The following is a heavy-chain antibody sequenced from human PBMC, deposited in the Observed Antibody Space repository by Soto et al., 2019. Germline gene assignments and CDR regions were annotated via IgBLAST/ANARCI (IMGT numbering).Heavy chain of an antibody. V-gene: IGHV3-33*01. CDR1: GFNFSSYG. CDR2: IWYDGRNK. J-gene: IGHJ4*02. Sequence: GGSLRLSCVASGFNFSSYGMHWVRQAPGKGLEWVAVIWYDGRNKNYADSVKGRVTISRDNSKNTTYLQMTRLRAEDTATYYCARDGSYYYGSGAFFWGQGTLVTVSS. D-gene: IGHD3-10*01. CDR3: ARDGSYYYGSGAFF.